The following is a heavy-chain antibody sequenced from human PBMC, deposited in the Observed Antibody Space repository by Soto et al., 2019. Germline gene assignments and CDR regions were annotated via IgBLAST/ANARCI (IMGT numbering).Heavy chain of an antibody. Sequence: QVQLVQSGAEVKKPGSSVKVSCKASGGTFSSYAISWVRQAPGQGLEWMGGMIPIFGTANYAQKFQGRVTNTADESTSTAYMELSSLRSEDTAVYYCARGSRGYSYGYSPYYYYGIDVWGQGTTVTVSS. CDR2: MIPIFGTA. CDR1: GGTFSSYA. CDR3: ARGSRGYSYGYSPYYYYGIDV. D-gene: IGHD5-18*01. J-gene: IGHJ6*02. V-gene: IGHV1-69*12.